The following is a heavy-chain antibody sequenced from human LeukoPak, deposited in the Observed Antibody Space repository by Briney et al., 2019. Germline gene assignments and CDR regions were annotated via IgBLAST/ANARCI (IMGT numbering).Heavy chain of an antibody. V-gene: IGHV3-13*04. CDR1: GFTFSNFD. J-gene: IGHJ3*02. Sequence: PGGSLRLSCAASGFTFSNFDMHWVRQLTGKGLEWVSGIGPTGDTYYAGSVKGRFTISRENAKNSLYLQMNSLRAGDTAVYYCARDYDAFDIWGQGTMVTVSS. CDR3: ARDYDAFDI. CDR2: IGPTGDT.